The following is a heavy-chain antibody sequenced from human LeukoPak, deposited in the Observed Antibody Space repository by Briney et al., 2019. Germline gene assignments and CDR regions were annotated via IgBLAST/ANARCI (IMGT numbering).Heavy chain of an antibody. CDR3: AKDRRGGSYYAATLDI. CDR1: GFIFSNNY. V-gene: IGHV3-53*01. D-gene: IGHD1-26*01. J-gene: IGHJ3*02. Sequence: PGGSLRLSCAASGFIFSNNYMSWVRQTPRKRLEWVSLIYSGGTTYYADSVKGRFTISRDNSKNTLYVQMNSLRVEDTAVYFCAKDRRGGSYYAATLDIWGPGTMVTVSS. CDR2: IYSGGTT.